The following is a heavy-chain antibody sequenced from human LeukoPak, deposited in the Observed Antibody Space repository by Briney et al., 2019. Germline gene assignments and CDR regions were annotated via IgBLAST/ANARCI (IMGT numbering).Heavy chain of an antibody. Sequence: PGGSLRLSCAASGFTFSDYYMSWIRQAPGKGLEWVSYISSSSSYTNYADSVKGRFTISRDNAKNSLYLQMNSLRAEDTAVYYCARTILGGAIDYWGQGTLVTVSS. CDR3: ARTILGGAIDY. J-gene: IGHJ4*02. CDR1: GFTFSDYY. V-gene: IGHV3-11*06. D-gene: IGHD3-10*02. CDR2: ISSSSSYT.